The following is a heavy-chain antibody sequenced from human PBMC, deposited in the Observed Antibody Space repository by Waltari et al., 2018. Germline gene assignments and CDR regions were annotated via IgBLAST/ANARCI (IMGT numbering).Heavy chain of an antibody. Sequence: EVQLVESGGGLVQPGGSLRLSCAASGFTFSSYAMHWVRQAPGKGMEYVSAISRNGGSTYYANSVNGRFTISRDNSKNTLYLQMGSLRAEDMAVYYCARESCSGGSCFGAFDYWGQGTLVTVSS. CDR1: GFTFSSYA. V-gene: IGHV3-64*01. J-gene: IGHJ4*02. CDR2: ISRNGGST. CDR3: ARESCSGGSCFGAFDY. D-gene: IGHD2-15*01.